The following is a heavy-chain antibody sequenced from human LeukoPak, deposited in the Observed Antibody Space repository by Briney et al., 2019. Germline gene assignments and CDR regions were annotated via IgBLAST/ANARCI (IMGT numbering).Heavy chain of an antibody. CDR1: GYTFTSHD. CDR3: ARKNYDYVWGSYRQGYFDY. J-gene: IGHJ4*02. Sequence: GASVKVSCKASGYTFTSHDINWVRQATGQGLEWMGWMNPNSGNTGYAQKFQGRVTMTRNTSISTAYMELSSLRSEDTAVYYCARKNYDYVWGSYRQGYFDYWGQGTLVTVSS. D-gene: IGHD3-16*02. V-gene: IGHV1-8*01. CDR2: MNPNSGNT.